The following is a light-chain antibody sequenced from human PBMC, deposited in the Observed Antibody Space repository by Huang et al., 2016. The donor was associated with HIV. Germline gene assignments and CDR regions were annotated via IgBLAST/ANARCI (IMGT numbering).Light chain of an antibody. CDR3: QQFNHYPLT. Sequence: QLTQSPSSLSASVGDRVTLTCRASQGISNTLAWYQQQPGKAPKLLIYEAPSLQTGAPSRFGGSGSGTDFTLTIISLQPEDCATYYCQQFNHYPLTFGGGTKVEIE. V-gene: IGKV1D-13*01. CDR2: EAP. CDR1: QGISNT. J-gene: IGKJ4*01.